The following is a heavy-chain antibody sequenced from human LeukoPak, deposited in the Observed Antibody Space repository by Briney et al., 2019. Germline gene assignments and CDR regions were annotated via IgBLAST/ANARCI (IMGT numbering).Heavy chain of an antibody. CDR2: IYYSGST. D-gene: IGHD5-12*01. V-gene: IGHV4-59*08. J-gene: IGHJ4*02. Sequence: SETLSLTCTVSGGSIGSYYWSWIRQPPGKGLEWIGYIYYSGSTNYNPSLKSRVTISVDTSKNQFSLKLSSVTAADTAVYYCARTSGSGYVYWGQGTLVTVSS. CDR3: ARTSGSGYVY. CDR1: GGSIGSYY.